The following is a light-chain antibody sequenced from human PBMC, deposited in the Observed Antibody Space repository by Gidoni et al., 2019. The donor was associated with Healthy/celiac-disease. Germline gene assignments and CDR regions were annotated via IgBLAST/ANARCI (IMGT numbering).Light chain of an antibody. CDR1: SSNIGAGYD. Sequence: QSVLTQPPSVSGAPGQRVTISCTGSSSNIGAGYDVHWYQQLPGTAPKLLIYGNRNRPSGVPDRFSGSKSGTSASLAITVLQAEDAADYYCQSYDSSLSGSWVFGGGTKLTVL. CDR2: GNR. V-gene: IGLV1-40*01. J-gene: IGLJ3*02. CDR3: QSYDSSLSGSWV.